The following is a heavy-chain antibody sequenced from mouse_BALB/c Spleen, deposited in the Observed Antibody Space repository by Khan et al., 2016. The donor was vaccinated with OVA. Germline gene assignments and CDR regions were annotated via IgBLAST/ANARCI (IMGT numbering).Heavy chain of an antibody. Sequence: EVKLLESGPGLVKPSQSLSLTCTVTGYSITSDYAWNWIRQFPGNKLEWMGYIRYSGNTNYNPSLKSRISITRDTSKNQFFLQLNSVTTEDTATYYGARVYGGDFDYWGQGTTLTVSS. CDR2: IRYSGNT. CDR1: GYSITSDYA. CDR3: ARVYGGDFDY. D-gene: IGHD2-10*02. V-gene: IGHV3-2*02. J-gene: IGHJ2*01.